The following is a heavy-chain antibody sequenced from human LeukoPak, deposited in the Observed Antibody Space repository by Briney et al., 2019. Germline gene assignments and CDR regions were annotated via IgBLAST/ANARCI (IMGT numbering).Heavy chain of an antibody. D-gene: IGHD4-23*01. J-gene: IGHJ4*02. V-gene: IGHV4-39*01. Sequence: SETLSLTCTVSGGSISSSSYYWGWIRQPPGKGLEWIGSIYYSGRTYYNPSLKSRVTISVDTSKNQFSLKLSSVTAADTAVYYCARTLLADYGCNSEDYWGQGTLATVSS. CDR2: IYYSGRT. CDR1: GGSISSSSYY. CDR3: ARTLLADYGCNSEDY.